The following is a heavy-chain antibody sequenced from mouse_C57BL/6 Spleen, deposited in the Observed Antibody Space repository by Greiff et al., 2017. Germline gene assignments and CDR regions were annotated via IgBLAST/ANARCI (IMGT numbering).Heavy chain of an antibody. CDR2: IYPGDGDT. CDR1: GYAFSSSW. V-gene: IGHV1-82*01. Sequence: QVQLKESGPELVKPGASVKISCKASGYAFSSSWMNWVKQRPGKGLEWIGRIYPGDGDTNYNGKFKGKATLTADKSSSTAYMQLSSLTSEDSAVYFCARDGGSTFDYWGQGTTRTVSS. CDR3: ARDGGSTFDY. D-gene: IGHD1-1*01. J-gene: IGHJ2*01.